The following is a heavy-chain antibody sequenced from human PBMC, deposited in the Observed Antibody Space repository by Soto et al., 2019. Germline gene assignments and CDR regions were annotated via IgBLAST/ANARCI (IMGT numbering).Heavy chain of an antibody. D-gene: IGHD2-2*01. V-gene: IGHV1-3*01. Sequence: ASVKVSCKASGYTFTSYAMHWVRQAPGQRLEWMGWINAGNGNTKYSQKFQGRVTITRDTSASTAYMELSSLRSEDTAVYYCARAPLYCSSTSCYPGAFDIWGQGTMVTVSS. CDR3: ARAPLYCSSTSCYPGAFDI. CDR1: GYTFTSYA. J-gene: IGHJ3*02. CDR2: INAGNGNT.